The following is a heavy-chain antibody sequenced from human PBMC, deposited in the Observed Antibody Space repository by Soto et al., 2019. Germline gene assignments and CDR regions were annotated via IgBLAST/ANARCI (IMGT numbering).Heavy chain of an antibody. CDR1: GGSISSGAYY. J-gene: IGHJ4*02. Sequence: SETLSLTCTVSGGSISSGAYYWSWIRQHPGKGLEWIGYIYYSGSTYYNPSLKSRVSISVDTSKNQFSLKMSSVTAADTAVYYCARVLGQRYCFWSAYYSGAGQESKTCDYWGRGTLVT. CDR3: ARVLGQRYCFWSAYYSGAGQESKTCDY. D-gene: IGHD3-3*01. CDR2: IYYSGST. V-gene: IGHV4-31*03.